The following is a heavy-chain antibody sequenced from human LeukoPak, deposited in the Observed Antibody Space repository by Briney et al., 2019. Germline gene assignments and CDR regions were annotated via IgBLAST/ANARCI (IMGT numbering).Heavy chain of an antibody. D-gene: IGHD3-22*01. V-gene: IGHV3-23*01. J-gene: IGHJ4*02. CDR1: GFTFSSYA. CDR2: ITSSCDIT. CDR3: ATYDSSGYYRDRHFDY. Sequence: GGSLRLSCADSGFTFSSYAMTWVRQAPGKGLEWVSTITSSCDITYYAHSVKGRFTISRDNSKNTLYLQMDSLRAEDTAVYYCATYDSSGYYRDRHFDYWGQGTLVTVSS.